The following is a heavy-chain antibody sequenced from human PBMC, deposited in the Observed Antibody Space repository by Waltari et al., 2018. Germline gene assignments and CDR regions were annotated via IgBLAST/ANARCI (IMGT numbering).Heavy chain of an antibody. CDR3: RLMGRNIVLAGAAPSYYSYIDV. Sequence: QVQVVQSGAEVMKPGASVKVSCKVSEYTLGGFSIHWVRQLPGNGPEWIGRLESGDEKSTSARKFLGRVTMTEDTSTDTAYMELSSLRSEDTAVYYCRLMGRNIVLAGAAPSYYSYIDVWGRGTSVTVSS. CDR1: EYTLGGFS. J-gene: IGHJ6*03. CDR2: LESGDEKS. D-gene: IGHD2-15*01. V-gene: IGHV1-24*01.